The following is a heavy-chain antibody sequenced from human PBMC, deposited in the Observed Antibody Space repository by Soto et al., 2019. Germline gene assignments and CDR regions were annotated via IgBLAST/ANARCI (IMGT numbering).Heavy chain of an antibody. CDR1: GFTFSNYW. V-gene: IGHV3-74*02. J-gene: IGHJ6*03. CDR3: ARGDCVGGSCYSLAGSFYYYMDA. CDR2: INSDGSVA. D-gene: IGHD2-15*01. Sequence: EVQLVESGGGLVQPGGSLRLSCAASGFTFSNYWMYWVRQAPGKGLEWVSRINSDGSVASYADSVKGRLTISRDNVKNTLYLQMDSLRAEDTAVYYCARGDCVGGSCYSLAGSFYYYMDAWGKGTRVTVFS.